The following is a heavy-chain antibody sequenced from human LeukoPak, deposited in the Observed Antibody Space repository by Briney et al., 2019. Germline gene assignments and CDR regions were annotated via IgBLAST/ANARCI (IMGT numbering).Heavy chain of an antibody. J-gene: IGHJ4*02. Sequence: KPGGSLRLSCAASGFTFSDYYMSWIPQAPGKGLGWVSYIISSGNTIYSADSVKGRSTISRDNAKNSLYLQMNSLRAEDTAVYYCARDLKRAYYGSGSSYWGQGTLVSVSS. D-gene: IGHD3-10*01. CDR3: ARDLKRAYYGSGSSY. V-gene: IGHV3-11*04. CDR2: IISSGNTI. CDR1: GFTFSDYY.